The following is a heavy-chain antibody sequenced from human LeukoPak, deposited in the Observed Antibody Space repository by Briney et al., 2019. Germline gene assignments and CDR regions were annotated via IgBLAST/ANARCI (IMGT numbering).Heavy chain of an antibody. Sequence: ASVRVSCKASGYTISDYFMHWVRQAPGQGLEWMGWINPNTNGINYAQKFQGRVIMTRDTSINTAYMELRSLTSDDTAIYYCASARYSGHEPFDFWGRGTLVTVST. CDR3: ASARYSGHEPFDF. D-gene: IGHD5-12*01. CDR1: GYTISDYF. J-gene: IGHJ4*02. CDR2: INPNTNGI. V-gene: IGHV1-2*02.